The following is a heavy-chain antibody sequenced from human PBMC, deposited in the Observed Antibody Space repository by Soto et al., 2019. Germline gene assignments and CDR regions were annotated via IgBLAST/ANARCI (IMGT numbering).Heavy chain of an antibody. D-gene: IGHD2-15*01. V-gene: IGHV3-73*01. J-gene: IGHJ4*02. Sequence: EVQLVESGGGLVQPGGSLKLSRAASGFTFSGSSMHWVRQASGKGLEWVGHIRSKANTYATAYAASVKGRFIISRDDSKNTAYLQMNSLKTEDTAVYYCTRQSGGSDYWGQGTLVTVSS. CDR1: GFTFSGSS. CDR2: IRSKANTYAT. CDR3: TRQSGGSDY.